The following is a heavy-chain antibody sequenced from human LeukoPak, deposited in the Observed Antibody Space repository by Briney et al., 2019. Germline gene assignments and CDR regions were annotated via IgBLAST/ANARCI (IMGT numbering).Heavy chain of an antibody. J-gene: IGHJ4*02. V-gene: IGHV4-30-2*01. CDR3: ATSGGIVAKLDY. D-gene: IGHD5-12*01. CDR1: GGSISSGGYY. Sequence: PSQTLSLTCTVSGGSISSGGYYWSWIRQPPGKGLEWIGYIYHSGSTYYNPSLKSRVTISVDRSKNQFSLKLSSVTAADTAVYYCATSGGIVAKLDYWGQGTLVTVSS. CDR2: IYHSGST.